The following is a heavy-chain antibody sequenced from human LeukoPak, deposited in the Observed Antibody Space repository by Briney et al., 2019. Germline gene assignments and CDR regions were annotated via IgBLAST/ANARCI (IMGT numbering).Heavy chain of an antibody. CDR1: GVSISSGGYY. CDR2: IYYSGST. V-gene: IGHV4-31*03. Sequence: SQTLSLTCTVSGVSISSGGYYWRWARQHPGRGLEWIEYIYYSGSTYYNPSLKSRVTISVDTSKNQFSLKLSSVTAADTAVDYCARGQSSSWYGDYFDYWGQGTLVTVSS. J-gene: IGHJ4*02. D-gene: IGHD6-13*01. CDR3: ARGQSSSWYGDYFDY.